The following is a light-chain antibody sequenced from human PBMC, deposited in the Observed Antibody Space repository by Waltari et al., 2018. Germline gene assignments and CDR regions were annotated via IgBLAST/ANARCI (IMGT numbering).Light chain of an antibody. CDR3: SSYAGSNNLDV. J-gene: IGLJ1*01. CDR1: SSELLLVNY. V-gene: IGLV2-8*01. Sequence: SGRAQPAACCVSAGQSVAGCCGVSSSELLLVNYVSWFQQHPGKAPKLLIYEVSKRPAGVPERFSGSKSGSTASLTVSGLQAEDEADYYCSSYAGSNNLDVFGPGTRVTVL. CDR2: EVS.